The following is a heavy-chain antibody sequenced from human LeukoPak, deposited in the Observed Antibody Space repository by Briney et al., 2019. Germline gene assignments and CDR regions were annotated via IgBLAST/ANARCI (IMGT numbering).Heavy chain of an antibody. Sequence: SETLSLTCTVSGGSISSYYWTWIRQPPGKGLEWIGYINYSGNTNYNPSLKSRISMSVDTSKNQFSLRLSSVTAADTAVYYCARGGGPPSNFDYWGQGTLVTVSS. CDR1: GGSISSYY. CDR3: ARGGGPPSNFDY. J-gene: IGHJ4*02. V-gene: IGHV4-59*01. D-gene: IGHD3-16*01. CDR2: INYSGNT.